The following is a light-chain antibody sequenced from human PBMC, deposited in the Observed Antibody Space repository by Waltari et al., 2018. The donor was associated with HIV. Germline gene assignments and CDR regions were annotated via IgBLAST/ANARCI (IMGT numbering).Light chain of an antibody. CDR1: KLGNMY. Sequence: SYELTQPPSLSVSPGQTASVTCSGDKLGNMYSWWYLQKPGQSPVLVIYQDNKRPSGIPERFSRSNSGNKDTLTTRGTQAMDEADYCCQAWDSGTGVVFGGGTKLTVL. V-gene: IGLV3-1*01. J-gene: IGLJ2*01. CDR2: QDN. CDR3: QAWDSGTGVV.